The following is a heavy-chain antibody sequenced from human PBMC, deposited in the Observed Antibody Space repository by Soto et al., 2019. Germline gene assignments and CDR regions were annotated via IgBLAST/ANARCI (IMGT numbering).Heavy chain of an antibody. D-gene: IGHD2-15*01. CDR2: ISGSGGST. Sequence: SLRLSCAASGFTFNNHAMTWVRQAPGKGLEWVSAISGSGGSTYYADSVKGRFTISRDNSKNTVYLQMTSLRAEDTALYYCGKEPKTDSAVDYWGQGTLVTVSS. CDR1: GFTFNNHA. CDR3: GKEPKTDSAVDY. J-gene: IGHJ4*02. V-gene: IGHV3-23*01.